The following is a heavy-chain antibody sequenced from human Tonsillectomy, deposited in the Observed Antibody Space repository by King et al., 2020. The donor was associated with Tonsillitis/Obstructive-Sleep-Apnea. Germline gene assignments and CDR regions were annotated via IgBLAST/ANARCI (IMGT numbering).Heavy chain of an antibody. CDR1: GGSISSSSYY. D-gene: IGHD2-8*02. V-gene: IGHV4-39*01. CDR3: ARVRVVSGFDY. CDR2: IYYSGIT. J-gene: IGHJ4*02. Sequence: QLQESGPGLVKPSETLSLTCTVSGGSISSSSYYWGWIRQPPGRGVGWIGSIYYSGITYYHPSLKSRLTISVDTSKIQFSLKLSSVTAADTSVYYCARVRVVSGFDYWGQGSLVTVSS.